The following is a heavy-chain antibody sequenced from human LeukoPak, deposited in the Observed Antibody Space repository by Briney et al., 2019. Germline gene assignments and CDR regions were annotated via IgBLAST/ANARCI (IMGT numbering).Heavy chain of an antibody. CDR3: AKVGDGYSSGWPPVQDY. CDR2: ISGSGGST. CDR1: GFTFSSYA. J-gene: IGHJ4*02. Sequence: PGGSLRLSCAASGFTFSSYAMSWVRQAPGKGLEWVSAISGSGGSTYYADSVKGRFTISRDNSKNTLYLQMNSLRAEDTAVYYCAKVGDGYSSGWPPVQDYWGQGTLVTVSS. D-gene: IGHD6-19*01. V-gene: IGHV3-23*01.